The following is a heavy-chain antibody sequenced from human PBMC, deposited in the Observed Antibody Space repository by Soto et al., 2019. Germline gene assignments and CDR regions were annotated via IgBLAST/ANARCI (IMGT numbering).Heavy chain of an antibody. D-gene: IGHD5-18*01. Sequence: QVHMVQSGAEVKKPGASVKVSCKVSGYTLTELSMHWGRQAPGKGLEWMGGFDPEDGETIYAQTFQGRVTMTEDTSTDTSYMELSSLRPEDTAVYYCATDNSYPDAFDIWGQGTMVTVSS. J-gene: IGHJ3*02. CDR3: ATDNSYPDAFDI. V-gene: IGHV1-24*01. CDR1: GYTLTELS. CDR2: FDPEDGET.